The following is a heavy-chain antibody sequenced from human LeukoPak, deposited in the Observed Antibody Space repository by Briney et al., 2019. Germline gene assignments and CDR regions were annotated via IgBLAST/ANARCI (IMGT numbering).Heavy chain of an antibody. CDR3: TTDHHDSSGYYYGYVDY. CDR2: IKSKTDGGTK. D-gene: IGHD3-22*01. CDR1: GFTFSNAW. Sequence: GGSLRLSCAASGFTFSNAWVSWVRQAPGKGLEWVGRIKSKTDGGTKDYAAPVKGRFTISRDDSKNTLHLQMNSLKTEDTAVYYCTTDHHDSSGYYYGYVDYWGQGTLVTVSS. V-gene: IGHV3-15*01. J-gene: IGHJ4*02.